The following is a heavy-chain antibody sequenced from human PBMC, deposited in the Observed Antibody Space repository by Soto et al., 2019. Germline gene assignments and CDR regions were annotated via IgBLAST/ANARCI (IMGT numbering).Heavy chain of an antibody. D-gene: IGHD3-10*01. Sequence: ASVKVSCKASGYTFTSYDINWVRQATGQGLEWMGWMNPNSGNTGYAQKFQGRVTMTRNTSISTAYMELSSLRSEDTAVYYCATGVLGSGIMDVWGKGTTVTVSS. CDR2: MNPNSGNT. J-gene: IGHJ6*03. CDR3: ATGVLGSGIMDV. V-gene: IGHV1-8*01. CDR1: GYTFTSYD.